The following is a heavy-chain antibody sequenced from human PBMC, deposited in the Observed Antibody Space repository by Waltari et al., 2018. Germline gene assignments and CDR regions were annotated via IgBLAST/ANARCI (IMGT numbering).Heavy chain of an antibody. D-gene: IGHD2-2*01. V-gene: IGHV4-61*01. Sequence: QVQLQDSGPGLVKPSETLSLTCTVSGGSVSSGSYYWSWIRQPPGKGLEWIGYIYYSGRTNYNPSLKSRVTISVDTSKNQCALKLSSVTAADTAVYYCARVAPVVAIDYWGQGTLVTVSS. CDR1: GGSVSSGSYY. J-gene: IGHJ4*02. CDR2: IYYSGRT. CDR3: ARVAPVVAIDY.